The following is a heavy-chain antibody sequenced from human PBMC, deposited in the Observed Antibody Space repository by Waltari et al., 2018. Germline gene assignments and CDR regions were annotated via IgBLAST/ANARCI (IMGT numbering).Heavy chain of an antibody. D-gene: IGHD1-26*01. CDR2: IKQDGSDT. V-gene: IGHV3-7*04. CDR1: GFTFNTFW. CDR3: ARDWEGDRPNFDY. J-gene: IGHJ4*02. Sequence: EVQLVESGGGLVQPGGSLRLSCVASGFTFNTFWLLWVRQAPGKGLEWVTDIKQDGSDTYYADSVKGRFTVSRDNAKNSLYLQMNSLRVEDTAVYYCARDWEGDRPNFDYWGQGTLVTVSS.